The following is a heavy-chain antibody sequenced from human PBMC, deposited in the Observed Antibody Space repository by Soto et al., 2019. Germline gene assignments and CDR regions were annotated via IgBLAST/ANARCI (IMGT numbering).Heavy chain of an antibody. CDR3: LGGIGYSYGYHAFDL. CDR2: ISADGDTK. Sequence: GGSLRLSCAASGFTFSDNILHWVRQAPGKGLEWLAFISADGDTKYYADSVKGRFTISGDNSKNTLYLQMNSLRREDTSVYYCLGGIGYSYGYHAFDLWGQGTMVTVSS. CDR1: GFTFSDNI. J-gene: IGHJ3*01. V-gene: IGHV3-30-3*01. D-gene: IGHD5-18*01.